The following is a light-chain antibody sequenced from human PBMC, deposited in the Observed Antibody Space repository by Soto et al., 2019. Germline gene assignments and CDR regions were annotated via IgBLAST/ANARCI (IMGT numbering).Light chain of an antibody. CDR2: RNN. V-gene: IGLV1-47*01. J-gene: IGLJ2*01. Sequence: QAVVTQPPSASGTPGQRVTISCSGSSANIGSNYVYWYQQLPGTAPKLLIYRNNQPPSGVPDRFSGSKSGTSASLAISGLRSEDAADYYCAAWDVSLSGWVFGGGTKLTVL. CDR3: AAWDVSLSGWV. CDR1: SANIGSNY.